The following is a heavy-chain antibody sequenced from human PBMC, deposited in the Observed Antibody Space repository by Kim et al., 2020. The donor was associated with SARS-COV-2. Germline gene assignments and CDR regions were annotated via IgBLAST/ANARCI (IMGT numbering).Heavy chain of an antibody. Sequence: GGSLRLSCAASGFTFSSYSMNWVRQAPGKGLEWVSSISSSSSYIYYADSVKGRFTISRDNAKNSLYLQMNSLRAEDTAVYYCASSGYDYLGYYYYGMDVWGQGTTVTVSS. CDR2: ISSSSSYI. J-gene: IGHJ6*02. CDR3: ASSGYDYLGYYYYGMDV. V-gene: IGHV3-21*01. CDR1: GFTFSSYS. D-gene: IGHD5-12*01.